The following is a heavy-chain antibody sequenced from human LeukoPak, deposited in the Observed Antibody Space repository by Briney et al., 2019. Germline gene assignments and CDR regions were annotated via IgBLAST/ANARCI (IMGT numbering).Heavy chain of an antibody. CDR3: ARSGFPGSYYADY. Sequence: ASXKVSCKASGYTFNSYGISWVRQAPGQGLEWMGWISGYNGNTNYAQKLQDRVTMTTDTSTTTAYMELRSLRSDDTAVYYCARSGFPGSYYADYWGQGTLVTVSS. D-gene: IGHD1-26*01. CDR2: ISGYNGNT. CDR1: GYTFNSYG. V-gene: IGHV1-18*01. J-gene: IGHJ4*02.